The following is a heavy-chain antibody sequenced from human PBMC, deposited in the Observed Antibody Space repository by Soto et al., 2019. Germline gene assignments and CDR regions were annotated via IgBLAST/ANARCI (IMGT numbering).Heavy chain of an antibody. J-gene: IGHJ4*02. Sequence: PSETLSLTCTVSGGSISSGVYYWSWIRQHPGKGLEWIGCIYYSGSTYYNPSLKSRVTISVDTSKNQFSLKLSSVTAADTAVYYCAGTIAAAIDYWGQGTLVTVSS. V-gene: IGHV4-31*03. CDR1: GGSISSGVYY. D-gene: IGHD6-13*01. CDR3: AGTIAAAIDY. CDR2: IYYSGST.